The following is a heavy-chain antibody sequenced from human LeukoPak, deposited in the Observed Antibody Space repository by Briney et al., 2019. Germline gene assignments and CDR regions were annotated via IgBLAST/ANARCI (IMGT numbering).Heavy chain of an antibody. D-gene: IGHD2-15*01. CDR1: GYSFTSYW. J-gene: IGHJ4*02. CDR3: ARGGYCSGGSCYLSFDY. Sequence: GESLQISCKGSGYSFTSYWIGWVRQMPGKGLEWMGIIYPGDSDTRYSPSFQGQVTISADKSISTAYLQWSSLKASDTAMYYCARGGYCSGGSCYLSFDYWGQGTLVTVSS. CDR2: IYPGDSDT. V-gene: IGHV5-51*01.